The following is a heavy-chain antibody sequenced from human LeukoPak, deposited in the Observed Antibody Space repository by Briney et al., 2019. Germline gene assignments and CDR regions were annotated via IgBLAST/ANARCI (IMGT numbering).Heavy chain of an antibody. CDR2: IIPIFGTA. CDR1: GGTFSSYA. CDR3: ASSPLLWLAKKLGMYYFDY. J-gene: IGHJ4*02. V-gene: IGHV1-69*05. Sequence: SVMVSCKASGGTFSSYAISWVRQAPGQGLEWMGGIIPIFGTANYAQKFQGRVTITTDESTSTAYMELSSLRSEDTAVYYCASSPLLWLAKKLGMYYFDYWGQGTLVTVSS. D-gene: IGHD3-10*01.